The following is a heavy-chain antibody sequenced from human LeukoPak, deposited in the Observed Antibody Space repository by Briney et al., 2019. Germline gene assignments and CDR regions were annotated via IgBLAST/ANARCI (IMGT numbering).Heavy chain of an antibody. J-gene: IGHJ6*03. CDR1: GGSISSYY. CDR2: IYYSGST. CDR3: ATVTFGGVFHYYYYMDV. V-gene: IGHV4-59*05. Sequence: SETLSLTCTVSGGSISSYYWSWIRQPPGKGLEWIGSIYYSGSTYYNPSLKSRVTISVDTSKNQFSLKLSSVTAADTAVYYCATVTFGGVFHYYYYMDVWGKGTTVTISS. D-gene: IGHD3-16*01.